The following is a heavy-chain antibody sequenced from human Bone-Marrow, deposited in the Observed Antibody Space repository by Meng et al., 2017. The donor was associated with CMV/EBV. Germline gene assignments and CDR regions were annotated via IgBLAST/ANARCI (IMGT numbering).Heavy chain of an antibody. CDR2: IYYSGRT. V-gene: IGHV4-39*06. D-gene: IGHD3-3*01. CDR1: GGSISSSSYY. J-gene: IGHJ6*02. Sequence: SETLSLTCTVSGGSISSSSYYWGWIRQPPGKGLEWIGSIYYSGRTYYNPFLKSRVTVSVDTSKNQSLRKLSSVTAADTAVYYCARDNAISGVVIPLYYYYGMDVWGQGTTVTGSS. CDR3: ARDNAISGVVIPLYYYYGMDV.